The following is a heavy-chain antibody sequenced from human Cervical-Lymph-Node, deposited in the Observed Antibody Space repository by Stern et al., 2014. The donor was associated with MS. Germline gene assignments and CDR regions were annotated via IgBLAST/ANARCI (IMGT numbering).Heavy chain of an antibody. V-gene: IGHV3-9*01. CDR1: GFTLDDCA. CDR3: AKDISERHYYFDS. D-gene: IGHD3-16*02. Sequence: EVQLEESGGGSVQPGRSLRLSCAASGFTLDDCAMHWVRQAPGKGLEWVSGISWNSNNIGYADSVRGRFTISRDNAKNSLYLQMNGLRPEDTALYYCAKDISERHYYFDSWGEGTLVTVSS. CDR2: ISWNSNNI. J-gene: IGHJ4*02.